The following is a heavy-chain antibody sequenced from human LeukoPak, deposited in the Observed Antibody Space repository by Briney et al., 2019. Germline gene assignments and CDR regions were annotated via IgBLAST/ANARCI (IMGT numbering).Heavy chain of an antibody. CDR2: VYESGST. CDR3: ARQTGSGLFILP. J-gene: IGHJ4*02. D-gene: IGHD3/OR15-3a*01. V-gene: IGHV4-59*08. CDR1: GGYISSFY. Sequence: PSETLSLTCTVSGGYISSFYWTWIRQPPGKGLEWIGNVYESGSTNYNPSLTSRVTISVDTSKNQFSLRLTSVTAADTAVYYCARQTGSGLFILPGGQGTLVTVSS.